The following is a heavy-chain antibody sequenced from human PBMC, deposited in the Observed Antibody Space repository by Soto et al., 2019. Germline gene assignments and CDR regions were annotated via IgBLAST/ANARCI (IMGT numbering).Heavy chain of an antibody. CDR2: INGYNGNT. CDR3: ARIWDVPEYYYGIDV. V-gene: IGHV1-18*01. D-gene: IGHD3-16*01. Sequence: QVQLVQSGAEVKKPGASVKVSCKASGYTFTRYGISWVRQAPGQGLEWMGWINGYNGNTNYTQKMQGRITMTTDTPTSTAYMEPTSMRSDDTAVDDWARIWDVPEYYYGIDVWGQGTPVIVSS. J-gene: IGHJ6*02. CDR1: GYTFTRYG.